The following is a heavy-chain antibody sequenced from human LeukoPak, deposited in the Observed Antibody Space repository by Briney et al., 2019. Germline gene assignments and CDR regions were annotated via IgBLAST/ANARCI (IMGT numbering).Heavy chain of an antibody. Sequence: PSQTLSLPHGVYGEFFTAYYWTWIRQSPGRGLEWIGEISHSGSTDYNPFPGSRVTRSQDKSRNQFSLKVTSLTAAHTAVYFCVRGGTVAGYRSPLKSHFDSWGQGTLVTVSP. D-gene: IGHD6-19*01. V-gene: IGHV4-34*01. CDR2: ISHSGST. CDR1: GEFFTAYY. CDR3: VRGGTVAGYRSPLKSHFDS. J-gene: IGHJ4*02.